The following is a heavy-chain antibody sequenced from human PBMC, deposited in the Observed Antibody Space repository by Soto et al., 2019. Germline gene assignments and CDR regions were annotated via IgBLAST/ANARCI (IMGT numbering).Heavy chain of an antibody. J-gene: IGHJ4*02. CDR1: GGSISSYY. Sequence: SETLSLTCTVSGGSISSYYWSWIRQPPGKGLEWIGYIYYSGSTNYNPSLKSRVTISVDTSKNQFSLKLSSVTAADTAVYYCARVDGDYFFSYYFDYWGQGTLVTVSS. D-gene: IGHD4-17*01. V-gene: IGHV4-59*01. CDR3: ARVDGDYFFSYYFDY. CDR2: IYYSGST.